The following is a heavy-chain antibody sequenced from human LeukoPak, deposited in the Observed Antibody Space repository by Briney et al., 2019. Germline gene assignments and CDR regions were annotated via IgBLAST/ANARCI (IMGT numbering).Heavy chain of an antibody. CDR2: IYSGGST. V-gene: IGHV3-53*04. CDR3: ARDLVVAVAGEGGLDI. CDR1: GFTFSSYA. J-gene: IGHJ3*02. D-gene: IGHD6-19*01. Sequence: GGSLRLSCAASGFTFSSYAMSWVRQAPGKGLEWVSVIYSGGSTYYADSVKGRFTISRHNSKNTLYLQMNSLRAEDTAVYYCARDLVVAVAGEGGLDIWGQGTMVTVSS.